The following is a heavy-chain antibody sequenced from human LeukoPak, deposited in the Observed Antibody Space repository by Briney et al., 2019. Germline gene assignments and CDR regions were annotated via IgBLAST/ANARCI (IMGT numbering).Heavy chain of an antibody. CDR1: GYTFTSYY. CDR2: INPSGGST. V-gene: IGHV1-46*01. D-gene: IGHD3-10*01. Sequence: GASVKVSCKASGYTFTSYYMHWVRQAPGQGLEWMGIINPSGGSTSYAQKFQGRVTMTRDTSTSTVYMELSRLRSEDTAVYYCARDLWFGESSYGMDVWGKGTTVTVSS. CDR3: ARDLWFGESSYGMDV. J-gene: IGHJ6*04.